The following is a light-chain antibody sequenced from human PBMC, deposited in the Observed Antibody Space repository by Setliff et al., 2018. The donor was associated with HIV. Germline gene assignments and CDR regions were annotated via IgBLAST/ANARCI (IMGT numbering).Light chain of an antibody. CDR1: NIGSKS. Sequence: SYELTQPPAVSVAPGKTARITCGGTNIGSKSVHWYQQKPGQAPVLVVYDDNDRPSGIPERFSGSNSGNTATLTISRVEAGDEADYYCQVWDNSGDQPHCVFGTGTKVTVL. V-gene: IGLV3-21*03. CDR2: DDN. J-gene: IGLJ1*01. CDR3: QVWDNSGDQPHCV.